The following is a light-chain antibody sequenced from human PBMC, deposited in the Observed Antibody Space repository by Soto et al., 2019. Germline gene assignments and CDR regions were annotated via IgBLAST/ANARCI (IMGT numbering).Light chain of an antibody. J-gene: IGLJ2*01. Sequence: QSVLTQPASVSGSPGQSITISCTGTSSDIGDYNYVSWYQQHPGKAPKLMIYDVSNRPSGVSNRFSGSMSGNTASLTISGLQREDEADYYWSSYTGGSTVVFGGGTKLTVL. CDR3: SSYTGGSTVV. V-gene: IGLV2-14*01. CDR1: SSDIGDYNY. CDR2: DVS.